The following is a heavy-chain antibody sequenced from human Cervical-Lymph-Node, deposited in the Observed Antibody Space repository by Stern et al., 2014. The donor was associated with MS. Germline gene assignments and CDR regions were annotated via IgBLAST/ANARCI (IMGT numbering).Heavy chain of an antibody. D-gene: IGHD3-16*01. J-gene: IGHJ4*02. CDR1: GYTFSSFA. CDR3: ARGLGDTCH. V-gene: IGHV1-18*01. CDR2: ITVYNGNT. Sequence: QVQLVQSGAEVKKPGASVNVSCKASGYTFSSFAITWVRQAPGQGLEWMGTITVYNGNTNYAQRVQDRVTMTTDTSTNTAYMEVRNLRSDDTAVYYCARGLGDTCHWGQGTLVTVSS.